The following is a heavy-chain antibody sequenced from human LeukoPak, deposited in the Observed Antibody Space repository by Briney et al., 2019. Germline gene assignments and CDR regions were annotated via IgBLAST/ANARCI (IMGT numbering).Heavy chain of an antibody. J-gene: IGHJ4*02. CDR3: ARVLHKRNYDSSVYYGY. CDR2: ISSSSSTI. D-gene: IGHD3-22*01. CDR1: GFTLSSYT. V-gene: IGHV3-48*01. Sequence: GGSLRLSCAVSGFTLSSYTMNWVRQAPGKGLEWVSYISSSSSTIYYADSVKGRFTISRDNAKNSLYLQMNSLRAEDTAVYYCARVLHKRNYDSSVYYGYWGQGTLVTVSS.